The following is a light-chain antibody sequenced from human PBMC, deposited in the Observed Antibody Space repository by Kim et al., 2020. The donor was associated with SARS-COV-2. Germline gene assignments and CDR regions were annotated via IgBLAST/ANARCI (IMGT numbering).Light chain of an antibody. V-gene: IGKV1-39*01. J-gene: IGKJ1*01. CDR3: QQCYDTSTT. CDR2: AAS. CDR1: QPINTY. Sequence: ASVEDRVSITWRASQPINTYLNWYQHKPGRAPSLLIYAASHLQRGVPSRFSATGVGTVFTLTITSLQPEDLATYYCQQCYDTSTTFGQGTKVDIK.